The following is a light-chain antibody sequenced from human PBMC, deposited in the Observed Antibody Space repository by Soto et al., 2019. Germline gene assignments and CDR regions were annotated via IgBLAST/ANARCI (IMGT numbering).Light chain of an antibody. J-gene: IGKJ4*01. CDR1: QSVSSN. V-gene: IGKV3-15*01. CDR3: QQYNNWPPLT. CDR2: GAS. Sequence: ELVMTQSPATLSVSPGERATLSCRASQSVSSNLAWYQQKPGQAPRLLIHGASTRAPGIPARFSGSGSGTAFTITISSLQSEDFAVYYWQQYNNWPPLTFGGGTKVEIK.